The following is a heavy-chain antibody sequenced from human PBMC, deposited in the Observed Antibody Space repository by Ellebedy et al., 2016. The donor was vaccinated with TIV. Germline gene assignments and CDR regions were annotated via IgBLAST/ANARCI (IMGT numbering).Heavy chain of an antibody. CDR2: ISSSGYT. J-gene: IGHJ4*02. CDR3: AREFSGYSYFDY. V-gene: IGHV3-21*05. D-gene: IGHD3-22*01. CDR1: GFTFSNYA. Sequence: PGGSLRLSCAASGFTFSNYAMSWVRQAPGKGLEWLAYISSSGYTYFADSVKGRFTISRDNAKNSLFLQMNSLRAEDTAVYYCAREFSGYSYFDYWGQGTLVTVSS.